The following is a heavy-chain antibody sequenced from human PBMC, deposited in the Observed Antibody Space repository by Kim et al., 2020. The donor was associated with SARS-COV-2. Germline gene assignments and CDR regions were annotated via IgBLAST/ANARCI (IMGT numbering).Heavy chain of an antibody. V-gene: IGHV1-18*01. CDR3: ARLRFLEWLVSYYGMDV. J-gene: IGHJ6*02. CDR2: ISAYNGNR. D-gene: IGHD3-3*01. CDR1: GYTFTSYG. Sequence: ASVKVSCKASGYTFTSYGISWVRQAPGQGLEWMGWISAYNGNRNYAQKLQGRVTMTTDTSTSTAYMELRSLRSDDTAVYYCARLRFLEWLVSYYGMDVWGQGTTVTVSS.